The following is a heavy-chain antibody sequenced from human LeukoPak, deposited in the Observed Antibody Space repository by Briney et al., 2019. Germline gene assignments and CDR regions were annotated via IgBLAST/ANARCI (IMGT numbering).Heavy chain of an antibody. Sequence: SETLSLTCTVSGGSISSGSYYWSWIRQPAGKGLEWIGRIYTSGSTNYNPSLKSRVTMSVDTSKNQFSLKLSSVTAADTAVYYCARGGVYDYVWGDWGQGTLVTVSS. J-gene: IGHJ4*02. CDR3: ARGGVYDYVWGD. CDR1: GGSISSGSYY. D-gene: IGHD3-16*01. CDR2: IYTSGST. V-gene: IGHV4-61*02.